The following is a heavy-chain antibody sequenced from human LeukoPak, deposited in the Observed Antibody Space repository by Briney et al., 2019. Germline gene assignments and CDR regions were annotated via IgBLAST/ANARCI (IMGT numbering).Heavy chain of an antibody. CDR3: ARTLYSSSWLPDY. CDR2: IRYDGSNK. Sequence: PGGSLRLSCAASGFTFSSYSMNWVRQAPGKGLEWVAFIRYDGSNKYYADSVKGRFTISRDNSKNTLYLQMNSLRAEDTAVYYCARTLYSSSWLPDYWGQGTLVTVSS. V-gene: IGHV3-30*02. J-gene: IGHJ4*02. D-gene: IGHD6-13*01. CDR1: GFTFSSYS.